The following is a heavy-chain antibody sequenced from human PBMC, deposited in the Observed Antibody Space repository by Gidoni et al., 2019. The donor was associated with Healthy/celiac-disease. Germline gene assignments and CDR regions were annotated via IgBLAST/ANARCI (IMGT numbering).Heavy chain of an antibody. CDR1: GFSLHTRGVG. D-gene: IGHD5-12*01. CDR2: IYWDDDN. V-gene: IGHV2-5*02. CDR3: AHSGWLQYLDY. Sequence: QITLKESGPTLVIPPHNRTLHCPVSGFSLHTRGVGVGWIRQPPGKALEWLALIYWDDDNRYSPSLKSRLTITKDTSKNQVVLTMTNMDPVDTATYYCAHSGWLQYLDYWGQRTLVTVSS. J-gene: IGHJ4*02.